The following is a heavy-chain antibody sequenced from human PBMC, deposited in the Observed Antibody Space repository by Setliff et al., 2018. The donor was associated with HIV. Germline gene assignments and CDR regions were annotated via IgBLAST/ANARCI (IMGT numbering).Heavy chain of an antibody. J-gene: IGHJ3*01. CDR1: GGSSRNYA. V-gene: IGHV1-69*06. CDR3: ARDRSGIAVAAPDAFDV. Sequence: GASVKVSCKASGGSSRNYAINWVRQAPGQGLEWMGGIIPLLGTPNYAHKFQGRVTITADKYSSTVYMELSSLRSEDSAVFYCARDRSGIAVAAPDAFDVWGQGTMVTVSS. CDR2: IIPLLGTP. D-gene: IGHD6-19*01.